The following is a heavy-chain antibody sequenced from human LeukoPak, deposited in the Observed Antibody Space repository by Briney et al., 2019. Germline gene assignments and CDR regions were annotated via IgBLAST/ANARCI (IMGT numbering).Heavy chain of an antibody. J-gene: IGHJ2*01. CDR1: GYTFTSYY. V-gene: IGHV1-46*01. CDR3: ARDRTPHQQQLVPSKRDWYFDL. CDR2: INPSGGST. Sequence: ASVKVSCKASGYTFTSYYMHWVRQAPGQGLEWMGIINPSGGSTSYAQKFQGRVTMTRDTSTSTVYMELSSLRSEDTAVYYCARDRTPHQQQLVPSKRDWYFDLWASGTLVTVSS. D-gene: IGHD6-13*01.